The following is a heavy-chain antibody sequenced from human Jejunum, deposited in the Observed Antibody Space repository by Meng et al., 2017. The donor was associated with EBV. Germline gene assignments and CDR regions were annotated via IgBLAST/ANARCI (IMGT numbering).Heavy chain of an antibody. Sequence: QVQLVQSGTEVKKPGASVKVSCKASGYTFSAHSIHWVRQAPGQRLEWMGWISVGRGNTDYSQKFQGRVTITRDTSASTAYMELSILRSEDTAVYYCARENNPSLGSYYLDRGQGTMGTVSS. V-gene: IGHV1-3*01. CDR1: GYTFSAHS. CDR3: ARENNPSLGSYYLD. CDR2: ISVGRGNT. D-gene: IGHD3-10*01. J-gene: IGHJ4*02.